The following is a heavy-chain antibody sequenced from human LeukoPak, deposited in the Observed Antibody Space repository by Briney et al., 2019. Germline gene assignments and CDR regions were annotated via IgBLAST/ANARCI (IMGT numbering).Heavy chain of an antibody. CDR3: ARSEMSTFFDF. Sequence: GESLKISCQGSGHRFIGYWIGWVRQVPGKGLEWLGIIYPGDSDTKYRPSLQGQVTISVDKSINTAYLQWSGLKASDTAIYYCARSEMSTFFDFWGQGTLVTVSS. CDR1: GHRFIGYW. J-gene: IGHJ5*01. D-gene: IGHD5-24*01. CDR2: IYPGDSDT. V-gene: IGHV5-51*01.